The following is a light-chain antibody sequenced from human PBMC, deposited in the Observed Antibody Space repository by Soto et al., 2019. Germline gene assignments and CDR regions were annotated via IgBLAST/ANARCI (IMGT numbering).Light chain of an antibody. CDR1: QSINNW. J-gene: IGKJ4*01. CDR3: QQYKSFSLT. CDR2: KTS. Sequence: DIPMTQSPSTLSASVGDRVTITCRASQSINNWLAWYQQKPGKAPKLLIYKTSNLESGVPSRFSGGGSGTEFSLTISSLQPDDFATYFCQQYKSFSLTFGGGTTVEVK. V-gene: IGKV1-5*03.